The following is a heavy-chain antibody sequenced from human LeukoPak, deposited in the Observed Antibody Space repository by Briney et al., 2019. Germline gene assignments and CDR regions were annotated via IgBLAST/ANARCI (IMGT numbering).Heavy chain of an antibody. CDR1: GGTFSSYA. J-gene: IGHJ6*02. CDR2: IIPILGIA. CDR3: ARDGAEGAGMDV. V-gene: IGHV1-69*04. Sequence: SVKVSCKASGGTFSSYAISWVRQAPGQGLEWMGRIIPILGIASYAQKFQGRVTMTRDTSTSTVYMELSSLRSEDTAVYYCARDGAEGAGMDVWGQGTTVTVSS. D-gene: IGHD1-26*01.